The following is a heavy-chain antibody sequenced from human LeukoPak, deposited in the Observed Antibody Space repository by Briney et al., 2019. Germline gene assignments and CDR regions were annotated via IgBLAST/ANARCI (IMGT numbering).Heavy chain of an antibody. Sequence: SETLSLTCAVYGGSFSGYYWSWIRQPPGKGLEWIGEINHSGSTNYNPSLKSRVTISVDTSKNQFSLKLSSVTAADTAVYYCARRPYVWGGYRVYYFDYWGQGTLVTVSS. CDR2: INHSGST. J-gene: IGHJ4*02. D-gene: IGHD3-16*02. V-gene: IGHV4-34*01. CDR3: ARRPYVWGGYRVYYFDY. CDR1: GGSFSGYY.